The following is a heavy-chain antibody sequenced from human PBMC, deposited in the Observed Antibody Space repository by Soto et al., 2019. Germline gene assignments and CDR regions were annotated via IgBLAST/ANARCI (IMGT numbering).Heavy chain of an antibody. J-gene: IGHJ1*01. V-gene: IGHV1-46*01. Sequence: QVQLVQSGAEVKKPGASVKVSCRTSGYTFTHYYIHWVRQAPGQGLEWLGIINPASGSTNYAQDFQGRVTLTMDTSTTXVYLXLSGLRAEDTAISYCARDLAAGEHWGQGTLVTVSS. CDR3: ARDLAAGEH. D-gene: IGHD6-13*01. CDR2: INPASGST. CDR1: GYTFTHYY.